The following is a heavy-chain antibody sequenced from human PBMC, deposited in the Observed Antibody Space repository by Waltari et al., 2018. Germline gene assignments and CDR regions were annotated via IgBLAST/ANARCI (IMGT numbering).Heavy chain of an antibody. Sequence: QVQLQESGPGLVKPSETLSLTCTVSGSSISSGYSWGWIRPPPGKGLEWIGSIYHSGTTYYNPSLKSRVTISVDTSKNQFSLKLSSVTAADTAVYYCAGDYSNQINYFDFWGQGTLVTVSS. D-gene: IGHD4-4*01. CDR2: IYHSGTT. CDR1: GSSISSGYS. CDR3: AGDYSNQINYFDF. V-gene: IGHV4-38-2*02. J-gene: IGHJ4*02.